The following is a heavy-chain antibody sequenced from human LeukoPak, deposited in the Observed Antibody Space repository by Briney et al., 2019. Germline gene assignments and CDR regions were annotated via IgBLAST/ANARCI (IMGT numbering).Heavy chain of an antibody. CDR1: GFTFSDAW. D-gene: IGHD2-21*02. Sequence: GGSLRLSCAASGFTFSDAWMTWVRQAPGKGLEWVGRIKSKTGGGTTDYAAPVKGRFTISRDDSKNTLYLQMNSLKTEDTAVYYCTTASSFGVVTAGAFDIWGQGTMVTVSS. CDR3: TTASSFGVVTAGAFDI. J-gene: IGHJ3*02. CDR2: IKSKTGGGTT. V-gene: IGHV3-15*01.